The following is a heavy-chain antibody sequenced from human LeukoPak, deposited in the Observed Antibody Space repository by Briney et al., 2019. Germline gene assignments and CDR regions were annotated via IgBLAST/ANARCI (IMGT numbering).Heavy chain of an antibody. D-gene: IGHD4-17*01. J-gene: IGHJ3*02. V-gene: IGHV3-23*01. CDR2: ISGSGGST. CDR1: GFTFSSYA. Sequence: GGSLRLSCAASGFTFSSYAMSWVRQAPGKGLEWVSAISGSGGSTYYADSVKGRFTISRDNSKNTLYLQMNSLRAEDTAVYYCARIYGDYSYAFDIWGQGTMVTVSS. CDR3: ARIYGDYSYAFDI.